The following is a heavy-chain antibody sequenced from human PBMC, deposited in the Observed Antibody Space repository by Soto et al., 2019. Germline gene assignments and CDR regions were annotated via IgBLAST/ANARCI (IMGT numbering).Heavy chain of an antibody. V-gene: IGHV3-33*01. CDR1: GFTFSSYG. CDR3: ARDYDSSGYPRYYFDY. J-gene: IGHJ4*02. CDR2: IWYDGSNK. D-gene: IGHD3-22*01. Sequence: QVQLVESGGGVVQPGRSLRLSCAASGFTFSSYGMHWVRQAPGKGLEWVAVIWYDGSNKYYADSVKGRFTISRNNSKNTLCLQMTSVRSEDKAVYYCARDYDSSGYPRYYFDYWGQGTLVTVSS.